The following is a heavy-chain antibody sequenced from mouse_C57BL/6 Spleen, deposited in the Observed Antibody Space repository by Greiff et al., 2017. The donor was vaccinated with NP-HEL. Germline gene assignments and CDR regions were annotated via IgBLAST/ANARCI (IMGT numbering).Heavy chain of an antibody. V-gene: IGHV14-4*01. CDR1: GFNIKDDY. D-gene: IGHD1-1*01. J-gene: IGHJ1*03. CDR2: IDPENGDT. Sequence: EVQLQQSGAELVRPGASVKLSCTASGFNIKDDYMHWVKQRPEQGLEWIGWIDPENGDTEYASKFQGKATITADTSSNTAYLQLSSLTSEDTAVYYCTTKNYYGSPYFDVWGTRTTVTVSS. CDR3: TTKNYYGSPYFDV.